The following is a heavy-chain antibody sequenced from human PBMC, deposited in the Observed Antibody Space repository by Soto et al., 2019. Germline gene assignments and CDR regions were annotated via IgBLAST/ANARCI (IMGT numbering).Heavy chain of an antibody. D-gene: IGHD3-22*01. V-gene: IGHV3-48*01. J-gene: IGHJ5*02. CDR2: ISSSSRTI. CDR1: GFTFSSYS. CDR3: ARDRFDYYDSSGYWRFDP. Sequence: GGSLKLSCAASGFTFSSYSMNWVRQAPGKGLEWVSYISSSSRTIYYADSVKGRFTISRDNAKNSLYLQMNSLRAEDTAVYYCARDRFDYYDSSGYWRFDPWGQGTLVTVSS.